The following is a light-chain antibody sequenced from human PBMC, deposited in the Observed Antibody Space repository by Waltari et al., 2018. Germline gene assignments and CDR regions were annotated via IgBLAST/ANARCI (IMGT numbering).Light chain of an antibody. CDR1: QDISSA. CDR2: DAS. J-gene: IGKJ5*01. Sequence: AIQLTQYPSSLSAYVGDRVTITCRASQDISSALAWYQQKPGDPPKLLLYDASSLQTGVPSRFSGSISGTDFTLTISSLQSEDSANYYCQQFSNFPVIAFGQGTRLEIK. V-gene: IGKV1D-13*01. CDR3: QQFSNFPVIA.